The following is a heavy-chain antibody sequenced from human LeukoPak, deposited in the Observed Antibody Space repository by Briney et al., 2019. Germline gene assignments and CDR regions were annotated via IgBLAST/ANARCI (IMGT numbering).Heavy chain of an antibody. CDR2: IIPIFGTA. J-gene: IGHJ4*02. CDR3: ARDGDWNDGPNFFY. V-gene: IGHV1-69*13. CDR1: GGTFSSYA. Sequence: GASVKVSCKASGGTFSSYAISWVRQAPGQGLEWMGGIIPIFGTANYAQKFQGRVTITADESTSTAYMELSSLRSEDTAVYYCARDGDWNDGPNFFYWGQGTLVTVSS. D-gene: IGHD1-1*01.